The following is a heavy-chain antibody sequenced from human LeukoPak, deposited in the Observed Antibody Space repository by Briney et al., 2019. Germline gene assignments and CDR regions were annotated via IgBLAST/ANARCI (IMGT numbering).Heavy chain of an antibody. CDR2: INPNSGGT. Sequence: GASVKVSCNASGYTFTGYYMHWVRQAPGQGLEWMGWINPNSGGTNYAQKFQGRVTMTRDTSISTAYMELNRLRSDDTAVYYCARDIAAAGHFDYWGQGTLVTVSS. CDR3: ARDIAAAGHFDY. J-gene: IGHJ4*02. CDR1: GYTFTGYY. V-gene: IGHV1-2*02. D-gene: IGHD6-13*01.